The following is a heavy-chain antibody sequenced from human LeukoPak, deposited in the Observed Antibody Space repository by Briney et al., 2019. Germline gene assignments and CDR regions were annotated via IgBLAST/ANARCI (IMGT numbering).Heavy chain of an antibody. CDR3: ARGPRRTTVTTIVY. CDR1: GFTFSSYA. Sequence: GGSLRLSCAASGFTFSSYAMYWVRQAPGKGLEWVAVISYDGSNKYYADSVKGRFTISRDNSKNTLYLQMNSLRAEDTAVYYCARGPRRTTVTTIVYWGQGTLVTVSS. D-gene: IGHD4-17*01. J-gene: IGHJ4*02. CDR2: ISYDGSNK. V-gene: IGHV3-30*04.